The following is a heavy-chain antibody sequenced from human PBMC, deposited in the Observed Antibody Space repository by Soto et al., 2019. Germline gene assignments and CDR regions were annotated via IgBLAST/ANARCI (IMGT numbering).Heavy chain of an antibody. J-gene: IGHJ4*02. V-gene: IGHV3-48*01. CDR1: GFNFPAYA. CDR2: ISSSSSTI. Sequence: SLRLSCAASGFNFPAYAMNWVRQAPGKGLEWVSYISSSSSTIYYADSVKGRFTISRDNAKNSLYLQMNSLRAEDTAVYYCSRADILTGYTHFDYWGQGTLVTVSS. D-gene: IGHD3-9*01. CDR3: SRADILTGYTHFDY.